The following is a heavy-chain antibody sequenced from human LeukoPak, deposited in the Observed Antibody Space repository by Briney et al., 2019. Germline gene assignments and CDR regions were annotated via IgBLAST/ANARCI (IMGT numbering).Heavy chain of an antibody. CDR1: GFTFSSYS. CDR3: ASLRITMVRGVKGMDV. D-gene: IGHD3-10*01. V-gene: IGHV3-21*01. CDR2: ISSSSSYI. Sequence: PGGSLRLSCAASGFTFSSYSMNWVRQAPGKGLEWVSSISSSSSYIYYADSVKGRFTISRDNAKNSLYLQMNSLRAEDTAVYYCASLRITMVRGVKGMDVWGKGTTVTVSS. J-gene: IGHJ6*04.